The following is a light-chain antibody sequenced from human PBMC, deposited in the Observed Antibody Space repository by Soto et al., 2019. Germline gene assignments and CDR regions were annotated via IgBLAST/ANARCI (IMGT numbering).Light chain of an antibody. Sequence: DIQMTQSPSSLSASVGDRVTITCRASQTISGYLNCYQQKPGKAPELLIYAASYLGNVLPSRFSASGSGTYFTLTISSLQREDLATYDVQQSYATARTFGGGEKVEIK. J-gene: IGKJ4*01. V-gene: IGKV1-39*01. CDR2: AAS. CDR1: QTISGY. CDR3: QQSYATART.